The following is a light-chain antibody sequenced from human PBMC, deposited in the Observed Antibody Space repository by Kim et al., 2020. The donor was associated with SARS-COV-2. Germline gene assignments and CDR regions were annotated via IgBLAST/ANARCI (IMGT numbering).Light chain of an antibody. CDR1: QSINRD. V-gene: IGKV1-5*03. Sequence: AFVGDRVTITCRASQSINRDLAWYQQKPGKAPKFLIYQASSLEGGVPSRFSGSGSGTEFTLTISSLQPDDSATYYCQQYKTYPLTFGGGTKVEIK. CDR2: QAS. J-gene: IGKJ4*01. CDR3: QQYKTYPLT.